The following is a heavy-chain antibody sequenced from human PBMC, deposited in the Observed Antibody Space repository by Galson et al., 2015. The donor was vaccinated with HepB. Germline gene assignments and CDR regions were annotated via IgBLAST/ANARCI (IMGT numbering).Heavy chain of an antibody. D-gene: IGHD1-26*01. CDR3: AKGREWELNP. CDR2: ISSSGGST. CDR1: GFTFSSYA. J-gene: IGHJ5*02. V-gene: IGHV3-23*01. Sequence: SLRLSCAASGFTFSSYAMTWVRQAPGKGLEWVSAISSSGGSTYYADSVKGRFTISRDNSKNTLSLQMNSLRAEDTAVYYCAKGREWELNPWGQGTLVTVSS.